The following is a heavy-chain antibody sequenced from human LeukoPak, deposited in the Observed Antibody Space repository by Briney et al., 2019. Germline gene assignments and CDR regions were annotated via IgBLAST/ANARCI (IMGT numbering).Heavy chain of an antibody. V-gene: IGHV3-74*01. D-gene: IGHD2-15*01. CDR2: ISTDGYTT. Sequence: PGGSMRLSCDASGLAFSAYKMHWVRQAPRKGLVWVSRISTDGYTTDYADFVQGRFTASRDNTKNTWSLEMNRLRAEDTAVYYCGVGGSPGYWGQGTLVTVSS. CDR3: GVGGSPGY. J-gene: IGHJ4*02. CDR1: GLAFSAYK.